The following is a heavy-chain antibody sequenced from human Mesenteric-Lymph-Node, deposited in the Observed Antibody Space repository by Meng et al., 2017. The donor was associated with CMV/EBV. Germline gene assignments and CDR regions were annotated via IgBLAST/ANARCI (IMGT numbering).Heavy chain of an antibody. D-gene: IGHD6-19*01. Sequence: AASGFTFSSYGMHWVRQAPGKGLEWVAFIRYDGSNKYYADSVKGRFTISRDNSKNTLYLQMNSLRAEDTAVYYCARDSSGWYDAFDIWGQGTMVTVSS. J-gene: IGHJ3*02. CDR3: ARDSSGWYDAFDI. CDR1: GFTFSSYG. V-gene: IGHV3-30*02. CDR2: IRYDGSNK.